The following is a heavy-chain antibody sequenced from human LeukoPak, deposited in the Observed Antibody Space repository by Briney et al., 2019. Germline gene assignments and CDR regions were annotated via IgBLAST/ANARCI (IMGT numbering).Heavy chain of an antibody. CDR2: IYHSGST. CDR3: ARGPYYYDSSGYYFDY. J-gene: IGHJ4*02. Sequence: PSETLSLTCTVSGYSISSGYYWGWIRQPPGKGLEGIGSIYHSGSTYYTPSLKSRVTISVDTSKNQCSLKLSSVTAADTAVYYCARGPYYYDSSGYYFDYWGQGTLVTVSS. D-gene: IGHD3-22*01. CDR1: GYSISSGYY. V-gene: IGHV4-38-2*02.